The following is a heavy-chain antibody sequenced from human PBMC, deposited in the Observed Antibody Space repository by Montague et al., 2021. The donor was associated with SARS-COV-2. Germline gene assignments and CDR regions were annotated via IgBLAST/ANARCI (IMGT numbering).Heavy chain of an antibody. CDR1: GASISLNS. Sequence: SETLSLTCTVSGASISLNSWSWIWNPPGKGLERMGIVNNSRSGSTNPSPWLRVSIAVDTSKTQFSLRLSTVTVAATAIYYCVRDPAPSGGGTFYDYWGQGTLVAVSS. D-gene: IGHD1-26*01. V-gene: IGHV4-59*13. CDR3: VRDPAPSGGGTFYDY. CDR2: VNNSRSG. J-gene: IGHJ4*02.